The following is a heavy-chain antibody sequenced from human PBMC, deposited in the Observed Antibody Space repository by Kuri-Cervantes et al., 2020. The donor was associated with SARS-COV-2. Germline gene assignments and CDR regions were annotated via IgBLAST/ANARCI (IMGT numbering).Heavy chain of an antibody. CDR2: IYPGDSDT. V-gene: IGHV5-51*01. CDR1: GYSFTSYW. Sequence: GESLKISCKGSGYSFTSYWIGWVRQMPGKGLEWMGIIYPGDSDTRYSPSFQGQVTISADKSISTAYLQWSSLKASDTAMYYCARQFWGGGQWLVLRTRGLYFDYWGQGTLVTVSS. CDR3: ARQFWGGGQWLVLRTRGLYFDY. D-gene: IGHD6-19*01. J-gene: IGHJ4*02.